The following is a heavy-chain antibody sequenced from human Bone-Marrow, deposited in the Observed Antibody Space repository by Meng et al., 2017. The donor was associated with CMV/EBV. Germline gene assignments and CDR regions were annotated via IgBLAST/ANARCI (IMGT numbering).Heavy chain of an antibody. CDR2: ISYDGSNK. D-gene: IGHD5-18*01. CDR1: GFTFSSYA. J-gene: IGHJ4*02. V-gene: IGHV3-30-3*01. CDR3: ARDRIQLWFLDY. Sequence: SCAASGFTFSSYAMHWVRQAPGKGLEWVAVISYDGSNKYYADSVKGRFTISRDNSKNTLYLQMNSLRAEDTAVYYCARDRIQLWFLDYWGQGTLVTVSS.